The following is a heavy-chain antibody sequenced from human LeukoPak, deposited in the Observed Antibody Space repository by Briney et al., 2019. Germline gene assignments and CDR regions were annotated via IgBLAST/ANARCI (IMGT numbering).Heavy chain of an antibody. Sequence: PGRSLRLSCAASGFTFNNYDIHWVRQAPGKGLEWVAVISYDGSNKYYADSVKGRFTISRDNSKNTLYLQMNSLRAEDTAVYYCLKGSYGSGSYNWFDPWGQGTLVTVSS. CDR2: ISYDGSNK. CDR3: LKGSYGSGSYNWFDP. CDR1: GFTFNNYD. J-gene: IGHJ5*02. V-gene: IGHV3-30*03. D-gene: IGHD3-10*01.